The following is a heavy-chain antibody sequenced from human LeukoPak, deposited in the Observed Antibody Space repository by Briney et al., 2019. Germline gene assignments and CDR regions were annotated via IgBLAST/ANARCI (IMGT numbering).Heavy chain of an antibody. V-gene: IGHV4-61*02. CDR3: ASQYFLILSLYYFDY. J-gene: IGHJ4*02. CDR2: IYTSGTT. CDR1: GGSISSGNYY. Sequence: PSQTLSLTCTVSGGSISSGNYYYSWIRQPAGTGLEWLGRIYTSGTTNYNPSLKSRVTISVDTSKNQFSLKLSSVTAADTAVYYCASQYFLILSLYYFDYWGQGTLVTVSS. D-gene: IGHD3-10*02.